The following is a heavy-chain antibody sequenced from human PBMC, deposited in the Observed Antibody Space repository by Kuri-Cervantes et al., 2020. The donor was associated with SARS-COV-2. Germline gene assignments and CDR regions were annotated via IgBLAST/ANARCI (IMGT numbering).Heavy chain of an antibody. V-gene: IGHV1-46*01. CDR1: GYTLTELS. CDR3: ARGISFQPTLGIGSATFDY. J-gene: IGHJ4*02. Sequence: ASVKVSCKVSGYTLTELSMHWVRQAPGQGLEWMGIINPSGGSTTYAQKFQGRVTMTRDTSTSTVYMELSSLRSEDTAVYYCARGISFQPTLGIGSATFDYWGQGSLVTVSS. CDR2: INPSGGST. D-gene: IGHD6-13*01.